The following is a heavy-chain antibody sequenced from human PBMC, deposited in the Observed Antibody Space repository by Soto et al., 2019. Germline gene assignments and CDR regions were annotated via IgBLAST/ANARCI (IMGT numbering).Heavy chain of an antibody. V-gene: IGHV4-30-4*01. D-gene: IGHD4-4*01. J-gene: IGHJ4*02. CDR3: ARVDYSKAQDY. CDR1: GGSISSGDYY. Sequence: TSETLSLTCTVSGGSISSGDYYWSWIRQPPGKGLEWIGYIYYSGSTYYNPSLKSRVTISVDTSKNQFSLKLSSVTAADTAVYYCARVDYSKAQDYWGQGTLVTVSS. CDR2: IYYSGST.